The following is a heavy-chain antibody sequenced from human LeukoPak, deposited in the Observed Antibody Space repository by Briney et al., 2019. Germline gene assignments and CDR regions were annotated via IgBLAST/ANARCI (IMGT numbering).Heavy chain of an antibody. CDR2: MSSSSTYI. V-gene: IGHV3-21*01. Sequence: KTGGSLRLSCAASGFTFSSYALSGVRQAPGEGREWVSTMSSSSTYIYYADSVKGRITTYRDTAKTSLSLKMNRLRAEDTAVYYCARDMSTGGASDYWGQGTLVTVSS. J-gene: IGHJ4*02. D-gene: IGHD3-10*01. CDR3: ARDMSTGGASDY. CDR1: GFTFSSYA.